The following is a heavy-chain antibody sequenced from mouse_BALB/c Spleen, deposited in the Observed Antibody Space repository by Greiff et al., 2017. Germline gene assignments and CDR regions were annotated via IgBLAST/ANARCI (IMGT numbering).Heavy chain of an antibody. CDR2: IDPANGNT. CDR1: GFNIKDTY. J-gene: IGHJ2*01. D-gene: IGHD1-1*01. CDR3: ARGNYSTYFDY. V-gene: IGHV14-3*02. Sequence: VQLQQSGAELVKPGASVKLSCTASGFNIKDTYMHWVKQRPEQGLEWIGRIDPANGNTKYDPKFQGKATITADTSSNTAYLQLSSLTSEDTAVYYCARGNYSTYFDYWGQGTTLTVSS.